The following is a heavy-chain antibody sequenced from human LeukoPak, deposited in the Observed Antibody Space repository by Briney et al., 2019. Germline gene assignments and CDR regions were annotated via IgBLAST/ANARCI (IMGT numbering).Heavy chain of an antibody. J-gene: IGHJ5*02. Sequence: GGSLRLSCAASGFTFSTYSMNWVRQAPGKGLEWVSSISSSGGYIYYADTVKGRFTISRDNANNTLYLQMNSLRAEDTALYYCARAKPGGNWFDPWGQGTLVTVSS. CDR1: GFTFSTYS. D-gene: IGHD3-16*01. CDR3: ARAKPGGNWFDP. CDR2: ISSSGGYI. V-gene: IGHV3-21*01.